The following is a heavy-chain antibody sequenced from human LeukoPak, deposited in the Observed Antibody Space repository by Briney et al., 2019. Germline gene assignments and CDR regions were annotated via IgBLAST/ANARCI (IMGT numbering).Heavy chain of an antibody. CDR1: GGTFSSYA. CDR2: ISAYNGNT. V-gene: IGHV1-18*01. D-gene: IGHD1-26*01. Sequence: ASVKASCKASGGTFSSYAISWVRQATGQGLEWMGWISAYNGNTNYAQKLQGRVTMTTDTSTSTAYMELRSLRSDDTAVYYCARDIGGRVEWDLLPYYYYYYMDVWGKGTTVTVSS. J-gene: IGHJ6*03. CDR3: ARDIGGRVEWDLLPYYYYYYMDV.